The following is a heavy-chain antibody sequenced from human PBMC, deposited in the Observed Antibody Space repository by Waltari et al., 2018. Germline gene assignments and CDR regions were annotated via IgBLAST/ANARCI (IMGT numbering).Heavy chain of an antibody. Sequence: QVQLQESGPGLVEPSQTLSLTCTVSGGSMTSGGYYWSWIRQPAGKGLEWIGRFQVSGNPDSNPSLKSRVTISVDTSKNQFSLTLTSVTAADTAVYYCARLHYYGSASYNDALDIWGQGTMVTVSS. CDR2: FQVSGNP. V-gene: IGHV4-61*02. J-gene: IGHJ3*02. CDR1: GGSMTSGGYY. D-gene: IGHD3-10*01. CDR3: ARLHYYGSASYNDALDI.